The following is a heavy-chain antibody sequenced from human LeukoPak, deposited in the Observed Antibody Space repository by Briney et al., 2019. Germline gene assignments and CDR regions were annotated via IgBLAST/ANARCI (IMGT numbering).Heavy chain of an antibody. Sequence: GGSLRLSCTASGFTFGDFAMSWVRQASGKGLEWVGFIRSKAYGGTTEYAASVQGRFTISRDDSKSIAYLQMNSLKTEDTAVYYCTRDITARVFKYNYYYYMDVWGKGTTVTVSS. D-gene: IGHD6-6*01. CDR3: TRDITARVFKYNYYYYMDV. J-gene: IGHJ6*03. CDR1: GFTFGDFA. CDR2: IRSKAYGGTT. V-gene: IGHV3-49*04.